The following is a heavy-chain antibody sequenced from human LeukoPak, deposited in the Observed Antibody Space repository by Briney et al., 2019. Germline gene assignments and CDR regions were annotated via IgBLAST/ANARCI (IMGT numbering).Heavy chain of an antibody. D-gene: IGHD3-22*01. CDR2: IYYSGST. CDR3: ARVGYYDSSGPGVDP. CDR1: GGSISSGGYY. J-gene: IGHJ5*02. Sequence: SQTLSLTCTVSGGSISSGGYYWSWIRQHPGKGLEWIGYIYYSGSTYYNPSLKSRVTISVDTSKNQFSLKLSSVTAADTAVYYCARVGYYDSSGPGVDPWGQGTLVTVSS. V-gene: IGHV4-31*03.